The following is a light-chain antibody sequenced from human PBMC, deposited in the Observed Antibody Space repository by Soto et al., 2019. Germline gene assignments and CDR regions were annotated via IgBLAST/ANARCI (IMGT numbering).Light chain of an antibody. V-gene: IGLV2-14*01. J-gene: IGLJ1*01. CDR1: SSDVGGYNY. CDR3: SSYTISSTLHQHV. Sequence: QSALTQPASLSGSPGQSITISCTGTSSDVGGYNYVSWYQQHPGKAPKLMIYDVSNRPSRVSNRFSGCKSGNTASLTISGLQDEDEAYYYCSSYTISSTLHQHVFGTGTKLTVL. CDR2: DVS.